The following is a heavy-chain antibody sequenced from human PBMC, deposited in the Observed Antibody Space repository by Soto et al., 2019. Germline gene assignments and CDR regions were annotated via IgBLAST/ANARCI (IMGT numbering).Heavy chain of an antibody. Sequence: QVQLVESGGGVVQPGRSLRLSCAASGFTFSSYAMHWVRQAPGKGLEWVAVISYDGSNKYYADSVKGRFTISRDNSKNTLYLHMNSLRAEDTAVYYCARGVRGERAYGMDVWGQGTTVTVSS. CDR3: ARGVRGERAYGMDV. CDR1: GFTFSSYA. V-gene: IGHV3-30-3*01. D-gene: IGHD3-10*01. CDR2: ISYDGSNK. J-gene: IGHJ6*02.